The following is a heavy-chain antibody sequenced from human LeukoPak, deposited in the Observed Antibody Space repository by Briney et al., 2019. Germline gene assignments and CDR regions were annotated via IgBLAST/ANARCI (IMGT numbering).Heavy chain of an antibody. D-gene: IGHD3-22*01. CDR1: GYTFTSYA. J-gene: IGHJ4*02. Sequence: ASVKVSCKASGYTFTSYAMNWVRQAPGQGLEWMGWINPNSGGTNYAQKFQGRVTMTRDTSISTAYMELSRLRSDDTAVYYCAREPYYDQPFALDYWGQGTLVTVSS. CDR2: INPNSGGT. V-gene: IGHV1-2*02. CDR3: AREPYYDQPFALDY.